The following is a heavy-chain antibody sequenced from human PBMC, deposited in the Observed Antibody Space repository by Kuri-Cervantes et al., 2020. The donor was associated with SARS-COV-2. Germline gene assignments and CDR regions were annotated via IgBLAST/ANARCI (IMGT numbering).Heavy chain of an antibody. Sequence: SETLSLTCTVSGGSISSSSYYWGWIRQPPGKGLEWIGSIYYSGSTYYTPSLKSRVTISVDTSKNQFSLKLSSVTAADTAVYYCARGRGGLLRFLEWLLFELDYWGQGTLVTVSS. CDR2: IYYSGST. CDR1: GGSISSSSYY. D-gene: IGHD3-3*01. V-gene: IGHV4-39*01. J-gene: IGHJ4*02. CDR3: ARGRGGLLRFLEWLLFELDY.